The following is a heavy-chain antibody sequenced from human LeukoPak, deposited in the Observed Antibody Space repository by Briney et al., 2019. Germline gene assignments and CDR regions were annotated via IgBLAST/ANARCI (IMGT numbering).Heavy chain of an antibody. Sequence: ASAKVSCKASGYTFTGYYMHWVRQAPGQGLEWMGWINPNSGGTNYAQKFQGWVTMTRDTSISTAYMELSRLRSDDTAVYYCARGQSSNYDFWSGYANWFDPWGQGTLVTVSS. CDR1: GYTFTGYY. V-gene: IGHV1-2*04. CDR2: INPNSGGT. CDR3: ARGQSSNYDFWSGYANWFDP. J-gene: IGHJ5*02. D-gene: IGHD3-3*01.